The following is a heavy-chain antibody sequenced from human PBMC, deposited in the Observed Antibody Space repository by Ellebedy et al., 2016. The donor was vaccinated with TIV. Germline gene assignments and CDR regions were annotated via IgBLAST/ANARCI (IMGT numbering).Heavy chain of an antibody. V-gene: IGHV3-15*07. D-gene: IGHD3/OR15-3a*01. Sequence: GGSLRLXXAASGFTFSDAWLNWVRQAPGKGLEWVGRLKSKGGGGTADYTAPVKGRFTISRDDSKNTLYLQMNSLKTEDTGMYYCTWDWNFYSDMAVWGRGATVTVSS. CDR1: GFTFSDAW. CDR2: LKSKGGGGTA. CDR3: TWDWNFYSDMAV. J-gene: IGHJ6*02.